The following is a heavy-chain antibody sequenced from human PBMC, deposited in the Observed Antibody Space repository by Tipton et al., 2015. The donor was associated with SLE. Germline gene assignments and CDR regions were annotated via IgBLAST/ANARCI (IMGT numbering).Heavy chain of an antibody. CDR2: ISYSGST. CDR3: ARSYYDSSGYYRYWYFDL. CDR1: GDSISSGDYS. Sequence: LRLSCTVSGDSISSGDYSWSWIRQSPGRGLEWIGYISYSGSTYYNPSLKSRVTISVDTSKNQFSLKLRSVTAADTAVYYCARSYYDSSGYYRYWYFDLWGQGTLVTVSS. V-gene: IGHV4-30-4*01. J-gene: IGHJ2*01. D-gene: IGHD3-22*01.